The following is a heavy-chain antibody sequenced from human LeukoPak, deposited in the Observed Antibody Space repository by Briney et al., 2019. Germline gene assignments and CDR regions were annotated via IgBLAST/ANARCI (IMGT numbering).Heavy chain of an antibody. CDR2: IYYSGST. CDR3: ARAGYCLGTNCYAFDY. CDR1: GGSISSGGYY. J-gene: IGHJ4*02. V-gene: IGHV4-31*03. Sequence: SETLSLTCTVSGGSISSGGYYWSWIRQHPGKGLEWIGYIYYSGSTYYNPSLKRRVTISVDTSKNQFSLKLSSVTAADTAVYYCARAGYCLGTNCYAFDYWGQGTLVTVSS. D-gene: IGHD2-2*01.